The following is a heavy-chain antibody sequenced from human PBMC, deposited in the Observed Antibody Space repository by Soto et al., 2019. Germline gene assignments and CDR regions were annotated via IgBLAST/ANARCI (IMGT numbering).Heavy chain of an antibody. D-gene: IGHD3-3*01. V-gene: IGHV4-4*07. CDR1: GGSISSYY. CDR3: AADDFWSGYSLSYYYYGMDV. J-gene: IGHJ6*02. Sequence: PSETLSLTCTVSGGSISSYYWSWIRQPAGEGLQWIGRIFTSGSTNYNPSPKSRVTISVDTSKNQFSLKLSSVTAADTAVYYCAADDFWSGYSLSYYYYGMDVWGQGTTVTVSS. CDR2: IFTSGST.